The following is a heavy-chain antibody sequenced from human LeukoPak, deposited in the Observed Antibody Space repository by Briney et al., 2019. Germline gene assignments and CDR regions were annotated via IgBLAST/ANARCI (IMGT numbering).Heavy chain of an antibody. CDR2: IYYSGST. CDR1: GGSISSYY. Sequence: SETLSLTCTVSGGSISSYYWSWIRQPPGKGLEWIGYIYYSGSTNYNPSLKSRVTISVDTSKNQFSLKLSSVTAADTAVYYCARVPYYDSSGYPIGAFDIWGQGTMVTVSS. J-gene: IGHJ3*02. V-gene: IGHV4-59*12. D-gene: IGHD3-22*01. CDR3: ARVPYYDSSGYPIGAFDI.